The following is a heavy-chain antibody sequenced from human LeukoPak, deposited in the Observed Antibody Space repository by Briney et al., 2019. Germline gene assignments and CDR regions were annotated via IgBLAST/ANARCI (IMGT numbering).Heavy chain of an antibody. CDR3: ARGIFYGGRNQYLWFDL. CDR2: ISHSATS. V-gene: IGHV4-34*01. Sequence: SETLSLTCAVYGGPFRGFFWSWIRQAPGKGLEWLGEISHSATSKHSRSLKSRITISLDTSRSQFSLRLTSVTAADTAVYYCARGIFYGGRNQYLWFDLWGQGTLVTVSS. J-gene: IGHJ5*02. CDR1: GGPFRGFF. D-gene: IGHD4-23*01.